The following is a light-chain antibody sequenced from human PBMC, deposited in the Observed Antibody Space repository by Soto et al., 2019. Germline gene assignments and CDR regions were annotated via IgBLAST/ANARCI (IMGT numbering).Light chain of an antibody. J-gene: IGLJ2*01. CDR3: SSFAGNNNFV. V-gene: IGLV2-8*01. CDR1: SSDVGGYNY. Sequence: QSALTQPPSASGSPGQSVTISCTGTSSDVGGYNYVSWYQQHTGKAPKLMISEVSKRPSGVPDRFSGSKSGNTASLTVSGLQAEDEADYSCSSFAGNNNFVFGGGTKLTVL. CDR2: EVS.